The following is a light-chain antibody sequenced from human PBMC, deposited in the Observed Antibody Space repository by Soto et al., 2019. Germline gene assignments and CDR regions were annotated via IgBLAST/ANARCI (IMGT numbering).Light chain of an antibody. Sequence: DIQMTQCPASRSASVGDRVTITCQASQNINNDLNGYQGTPGRAPKLLIYDASNWAAGVPSRFRGSGSGTDFTFTISRLQPEDIATYHCQPHEILRTFGQGTRLEIK. V-gene: IGKV1-33*01. J-gene: IGKJ5*01. CDR1: QNINND. CDR2: DAS. CDR3: QPHEILRT.